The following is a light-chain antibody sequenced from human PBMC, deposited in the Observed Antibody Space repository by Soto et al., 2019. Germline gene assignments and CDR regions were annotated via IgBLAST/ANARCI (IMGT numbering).Light chain of an antibody. V-gene: IGLV2-14*03. Sequence: QSALTQPASVSGSPGQSITISCTGTSNDVGGYDYVTWYQHHPGKAPKLMIYDVSNRPSGISDRFSASKSGNTASLTISGVQAEDEANYYCSSYTSRATLVFGGGTKVTVL. CDR1: SNDVGGYDY. J-gene: IGLJ2*01. CDR3: SSYTSRATLV. CDR2: DVS.